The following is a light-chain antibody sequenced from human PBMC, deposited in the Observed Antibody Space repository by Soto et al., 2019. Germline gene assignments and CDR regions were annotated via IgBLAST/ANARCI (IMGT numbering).Light chain of an antibody. J-gene: IGKJ5*01. CDR2: VGS. Sequence: AIQLTQSPSSLFASVGDRVTITCRASRGVGSPLAWYQRKPGEAPKFLIYVGSSLESGVHSSFSGSGSGTDFTLTISSLQPEDFATYYCQHFSDYPITFGQGTRLEIK. V-gene: IGKV1D-13*01. CDR1: RGVGSP. CDR3: QHFSDYPIT.